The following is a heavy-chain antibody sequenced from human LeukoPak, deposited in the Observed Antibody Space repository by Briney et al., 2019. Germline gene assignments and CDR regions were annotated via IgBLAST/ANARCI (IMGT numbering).Heavy chain of an antibody. J-gene: IGHJ4*02. Sequence: GGSVTLSCAASGFSLYVYDMSWARHAPGKGRECVSCIIWSGGSTGHAHSVKGRFTISRDNAKHSLYLQMSRLRAQDRSLYYCAREEDCYFDYWGQGTLVTVSS. CDR3: AREEDCYFDY. CDR1: GFSLYVYD. CDR2: IIWSGGST. D-gene: IGHD3/OR15-3a*01. V-gene: IGHV3-20*04.